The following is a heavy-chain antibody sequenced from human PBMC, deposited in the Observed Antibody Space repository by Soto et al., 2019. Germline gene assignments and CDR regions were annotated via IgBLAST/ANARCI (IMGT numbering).Heavy chain of an antibody. CDR1: GYSFTSYW. V-gene: IGHV5-10-1*01. CDR3: ARRRWIGEMSYYGMDV. J-gene: IGHJ6*04. CDR2: IDPSDSYT. D-gene: IGHD3-10*01. Sequence: GESLKISCKGSGYSFTSYWISWVRQMPGKGLEWMGRIDPSDSYTNYSPSFQGHVTISADKSISTAYLQWSSLKASDTAMYYCARRRWIGEMSYYGMDVWGKGTTVTVSS.